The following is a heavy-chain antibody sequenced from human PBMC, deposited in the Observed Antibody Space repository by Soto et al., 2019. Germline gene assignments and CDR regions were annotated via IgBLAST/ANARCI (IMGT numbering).Heavy chain of an antibody. CDR1: GLTFSTYT. D-gene: IGHD1-26*01. CDR3: VKARLGTYYYFDA. V-gene: IGHV3-64D*06. Sequence: PGGSLRLSCSASGLTFSTYTMHWVRQAPGKGLEYVSSIISNGGKTYYADSVKGRFSISRDNSKNTVYLQMSSLRAEDTAVYFCVKARLGTYYYFDAWGQGTLVTVSS. J-gene: IGHJ4*02. CDR2: IISNGGKT.